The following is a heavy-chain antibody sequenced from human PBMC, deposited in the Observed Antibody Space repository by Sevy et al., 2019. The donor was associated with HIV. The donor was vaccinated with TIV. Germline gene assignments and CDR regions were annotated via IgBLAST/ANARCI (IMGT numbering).Heavy chain of an antibody. J-gene: IGHJ4*02. CDR3: ARGGGNGWYYFDY. CDR1: GGTFSSYG. D-gene: IGHD6-19*01. V-gene: IGHV1-69*13. CDR2: IIPILGTV. Sequence: ASVKVSCKASGGTFSSYGISWVRQAPGQGLEWMGGIIPILGTVNYAQKFQGRVTITADESTKEAYMDLSSRRSEDTAVYCCARGGGNGWYYFDYWGQETLVTVSS.